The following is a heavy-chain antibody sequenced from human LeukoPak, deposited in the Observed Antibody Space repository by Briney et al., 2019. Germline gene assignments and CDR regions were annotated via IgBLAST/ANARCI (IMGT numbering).Heavy chain of an antibody. V-gene: IGHV3-48*01. J-gene: IGHJ4*02. CDR3: ARETTGLDY. Sequence: GGSLRLSCAASGFPFSSYGFVWVRQAPGKGLEWISYTSSSSSSITYADSVRGRFSISRDNAGNSLYIEMNSLRAEDTAVYYCARETTGLDYWGQGTLVTVSS. D-gene: IGHD4-17*01. CDR1: GFPFSSYG. CDR2: TSSSSSSI.